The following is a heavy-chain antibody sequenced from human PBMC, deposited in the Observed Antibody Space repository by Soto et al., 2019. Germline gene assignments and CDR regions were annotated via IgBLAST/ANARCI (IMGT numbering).Heavy chain of an antibody. CDR1: GGAISGGCYY. CDR2: IYYSGST. Sequence: PSETLSLTCTVSGGAISGGCYYWSWIRQHPGKGLEWIGYIYYSGSTYYNPSLKSRGTISVDTSKNQFSLKLSSVTAADTAVYYCARGERATGGTAWFDPWGQGTLVTVSS. CDR3: ARGERATGGTAWFDP. D-gene: IGHD7-27*01. J-gene: IGHJ5*02. V-gene: IGHV4-31*03.